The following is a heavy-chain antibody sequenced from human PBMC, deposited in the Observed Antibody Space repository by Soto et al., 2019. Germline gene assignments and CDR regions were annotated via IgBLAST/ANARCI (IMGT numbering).Heavy chain of an antibody. CDR3: ARVGGYYDSSGYYPFGY. CDR1: GFTFSSYS. V-gene: IGHV3-21*01. CDR2: ISSSSSYI. D-gene: IGHD3-22*01. J-gene: IGHJ4*02. Sequence: EVQLVESGGGLVKPGGSLRLSCAASGFTFSSYSMNWVRQAPGKGLEWVSSISSSSSYIYYADSVKGRFTISRDNAKNSLYQQMNSLRAEDTAVYYCARVGGYYDSSGYYPFGYWGQGTLVTVSS.